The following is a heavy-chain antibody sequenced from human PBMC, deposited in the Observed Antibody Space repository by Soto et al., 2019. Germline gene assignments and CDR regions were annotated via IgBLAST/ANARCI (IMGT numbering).Heavy chain of an antibody. CDR1: GGSISNYY. D-gene: IGHD1-26*01. CDR3: ARDGIGIVGATVGYYYGMDV. V-gene: IGHV4-59*01. CDR2: IYYSGST. Sequence: NPSATLSLTCTVSGGSISNYYWSWIRHPPGKGLEWIGYIYYSGSTNYNPSLKSRVTISVDTSKNQFSLKLSSVTAADTAVYYCARDGIGIVGATVGYYYGMDVWGQGTTVTVSS. J-gene: IGHJ6*02.